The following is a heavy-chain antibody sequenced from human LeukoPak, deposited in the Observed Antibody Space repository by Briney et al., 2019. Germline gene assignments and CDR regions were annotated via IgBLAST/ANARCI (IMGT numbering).Heavy chain of an antibody. J-gene: IGHJ3*02. Sequence: SQTLSLTCAISGDSLSSNSAAWHWLRQSPSRGLEWLGRTYYRSKWYSDYAVSLKSRMTINPNTSRNQFSLQMNSVTPEDTAVYYCARGAVWDPGAFDIWGQGTMVTLSS. D-gene: IGHD1-26*01. V-gene: IGHV6-1*01. CDR3: ARGAVWDPGAFDI. CDR2: TYYRSKWYS. CDR1: GDSLSSNSAA.